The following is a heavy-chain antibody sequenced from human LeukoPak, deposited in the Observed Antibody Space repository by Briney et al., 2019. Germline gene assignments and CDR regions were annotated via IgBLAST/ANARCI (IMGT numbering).Heavy chain of an antibody. Sequence: SETLSLTCAVYGGSFSGYYWSWIRQPPGKGLEWIGEINHSGSTNYNPSLKSRVTISVDTSKNQFSLKLSSVTAADTAVYYCARRGYYCSSTSCYFIDYWGQGTLVTVSS. CDR3: ARRGYYCSSTSCYFIDY. D-gene: IGHD2-2*01. CDR2: INHSGST. J-gene: IGHJ4*02. CDR1: GGSFSGYY. V-gene: IGHV4-34*01.